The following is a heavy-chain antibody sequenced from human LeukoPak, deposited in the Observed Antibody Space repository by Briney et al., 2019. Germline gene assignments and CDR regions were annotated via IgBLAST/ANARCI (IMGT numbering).Heavy chain of an antibody. V-gene: IGHV4-59*11. D-gene: IGHD4-11*01. CDR2: IYYSGST. CDR3: ARVDYSNYYYYMDV. CDR1: GGSISSHY. Sequence: SETLSLTCTVSGGSISSHYWSWIRQPPGKGLEWIGYIYYSGSTNYNPSLKSRVTISVDTSKNQFSLKLSSVTAADTAVYYCARVDYSNYYYYMDVWGKGTTVTVSS. J-gene: IGHJ6*03.